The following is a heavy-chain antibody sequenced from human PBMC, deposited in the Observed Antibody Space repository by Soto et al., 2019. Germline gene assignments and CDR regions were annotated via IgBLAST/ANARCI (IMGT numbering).Heavy chain of an antibody. V-gene: IGHV1-3*01. Sequence: GASVKVSCKASGYSFTNYAIHWLRQAPGQRPEWLGWITPGNGKTKFSENFQGRVTTTRDTSASTVYMELSSLRSDDTAVYYCARDYSGTYKDCFDPWGQGTLVTVSS. J-gene: IGHJ5*02. CDR2: ITPGNGKT. D-gene: IGHD1-26*01. CDR1: GYSFTNYA. CDR3: ARDYSGTYKDCFDP.